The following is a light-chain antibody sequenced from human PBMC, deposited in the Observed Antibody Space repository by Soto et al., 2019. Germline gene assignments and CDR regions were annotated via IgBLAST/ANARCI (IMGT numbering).Light chain of an antibody. CDR2: DAS. CDR1: QSITTY. V-gene: IGKV1-39*01. J-gene: IGKJ2*01. CDR3: QQSYNTPYT. Sequence: DIQITQSPSSLSASVGDRVTITCRTSQSITTYLNWYQQKPGKVPKLLIYDASSLQSGVPSRFSGSGSGTDFTLTISSLQPEDFATYYCQQSYNTPYTFGQGTKLEIK.